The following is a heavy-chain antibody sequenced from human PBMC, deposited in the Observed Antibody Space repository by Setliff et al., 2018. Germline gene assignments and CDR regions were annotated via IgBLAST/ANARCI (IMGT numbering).Heavy chain of an antibody. J-gene: IGHJ4*02. V-gene: IGHV1-2*06. Sequence: ASVKVSCKASGYTFNNYFLHWVRQASGQGLEWMGRFHPYSGHTNYAQNFQGRVTMTMDASITTVYMELSRLTSDDTAVYYYVDSVKGRFTISRDNSKNTVYLQVNSLRGEDTAVYHCAKDPKYRGVWPHPAYFDYWGQGALVTVSS. CDR3: VDSVKGRFTISRDNSKNTVYLQVNSLRGEDTAVYHCAKDPKYRGVWPHPAYFDY. D-gene: IGHD2-8*01. CDR1: GYTFNNYF. CDR2: FHPYSGHT.